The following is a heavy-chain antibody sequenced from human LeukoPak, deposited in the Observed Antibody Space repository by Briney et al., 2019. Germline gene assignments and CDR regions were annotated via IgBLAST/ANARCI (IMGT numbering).Heavy chain of an antibody. CDR3: AKESSVSKSFDY. Sequence: PGRSLRLSCAASGFTFSSYGMHWVRQAPGKGLEWVAVISYDGSNKYYADSVKGRFTISRDNSKNTLYLQMNSLRPEDTAVYYCAKESSVSKSFDYWGQGTLVTVSS. CDR1: GFTFSSYG. J-gene: IGHJ4*02. CDR2: ISYDGSNK. V-gene: IGHV3-30*18.